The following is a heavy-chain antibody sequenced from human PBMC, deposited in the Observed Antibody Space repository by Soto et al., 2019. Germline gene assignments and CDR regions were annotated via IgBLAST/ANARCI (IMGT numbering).Heavy chain of an antibody. V-gene: IGHV3-20*01. Sequence: EVQLVESGGGVVRPGGSLRLSCAASGFTFDDYGMSWVRQVPGKGLEWVAGINWNGGSTGYVDSVKGRFTISRDNAKNSLFLQMNSLRGEDTALYHCARRFAMPGTNFDYWGQGTLVTVSS. CDR2: INWNGGST. CDR1: GFTFDDYG. D-gene: IGHD1-7*01. J-gene: IGHJ4*02. CDR3: ARRFAMPGTNFDY.